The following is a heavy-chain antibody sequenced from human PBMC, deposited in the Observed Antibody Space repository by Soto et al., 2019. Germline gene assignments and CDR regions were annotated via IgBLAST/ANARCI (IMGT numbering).Heavy chain of an antibody. CDR3: ARAVTTDYYYYGMDV. D-gene: IGHD4-4*01. CDR1: GYTFTGYY. CDR2: INPNSGGT. Sequence: QVQLVQSGAEVKKPGASVKVSCKASGYTFTGYYMHWVRQAPGQGLEWMGWINPNSGGTNYAQKFQGWVTMTRDTSISTAYMKLSRLRSDDTAVYYCARAVTTDYYYYGMDVWGQGTTVTVSS. V-gene: IGHV1-2*04. J-gene: IGHJ6*02.